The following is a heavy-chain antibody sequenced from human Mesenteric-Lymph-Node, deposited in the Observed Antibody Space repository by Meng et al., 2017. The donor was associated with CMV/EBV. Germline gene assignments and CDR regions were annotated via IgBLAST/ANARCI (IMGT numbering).Heavy chain of an antibody. D-gene: IGHD1-14*01. J-gene: IGHJ4*02. CDR1: TASSSDNY. CDR2: VTPSGTA. CDR3: AGAPPVAAPGSYFDS. Sequence: SETLSLTCAVYTASSSDNYWGWIRQSPGKELEWIGEVTPSGTATYNPSLESRVTISRDTSKNQFSLRLTSVTVEDTAVYYCAGAPPVAAPGSYFDSWGQGAQVTVSS. V-gene: IGHV4-34*01.